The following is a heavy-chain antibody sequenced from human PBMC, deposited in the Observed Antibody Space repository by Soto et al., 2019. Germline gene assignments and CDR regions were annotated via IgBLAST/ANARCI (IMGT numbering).Heavy chain of an antibody. J-gene: IGHJ3*02. CDR1: GGSFSGYY. Sequence: SETLSLTCAVYGGSFSGYYWSWIRQPPGKGLEWIGEINHSGSTNYNPSLKSRVTISVDTSKNQFSLKLSSVTAADTAVYYCARFALKVVPAALKPDGAFDIWGQGTMVTVSS. CDR3: ARFALKVVPAALKPDGAFDI. D-gene: IGHD2-2*01. V-gene: IGHV4-34*01. CDR2: INHSGST.